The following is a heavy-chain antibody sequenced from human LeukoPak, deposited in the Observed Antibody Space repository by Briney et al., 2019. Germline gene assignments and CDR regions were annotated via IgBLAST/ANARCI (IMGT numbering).Heavy chain of an antibody. V-gene: IGHV2-26*01. D-gene: IGHD1-26*01. J-gene: IGHJ4*02. CDR3: ARIGSTSGSQTYYFDY. Sequence: SGPTLVNPTETLTLTCTVSGFSLSNARMGVSWIRQPPGKALEWLAHIFSNDEKSYSTSLKSRLTISKDTSKSQVVLTMTNMDPVDTATYYCARIGSTSGSQTYYFDYWGQGTLVTVSS. CDR2: IFSNDEK. CDR1: GFSLSNARMG.